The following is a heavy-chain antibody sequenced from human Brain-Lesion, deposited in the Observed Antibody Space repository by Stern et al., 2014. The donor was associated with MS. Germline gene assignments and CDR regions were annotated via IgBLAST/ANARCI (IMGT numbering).Heavy chain of an antibody. D-gene: IGHD2/OR15-2a*01. CDR2: VSYDGSNK. V-gene: IGHV3-30*18. CDR3: AKDRQYLTYFFDH. Sequence: VQLEESGGGVVQPGRPLRLSWVASGFTFGSCAMHWVRQAPGKGLGGVAGVSYDGSNKYYAASVKGRFTISRDNSQNTLYMQMSSLRPEDTAVYYCAKDRQYLTYFFDHWGQGSLVTVSS. CDR1: GFTFGSCA. J-gene: IGHJ5*02.